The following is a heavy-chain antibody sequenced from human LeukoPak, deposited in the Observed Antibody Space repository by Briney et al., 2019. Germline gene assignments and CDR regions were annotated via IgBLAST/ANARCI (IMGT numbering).Heavy chain of an antibody. CDR3: ARGGSTYFDS. Sequence: GGSLRLSCAASGFSFSNYWMHWVRQAPGTGLVWVSRIHSDGGSTYADSVKGRFTISRDNAKNTLYLQMDTLRGEDTAVYYCARGGSTYFDSWGHGTLVTVSS. V-gene: IGHV3-74*01. CDR2: IHSDGGST. CDR1: GFSFSNYW. J-gene: IGHJ4*01. D-gene: IGHD3-16*01.